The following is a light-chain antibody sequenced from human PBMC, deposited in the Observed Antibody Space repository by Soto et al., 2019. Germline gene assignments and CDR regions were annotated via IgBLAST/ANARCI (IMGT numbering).Light chain of an antibody. CDR2: VNSDGSH. J-gene: IGLJ2*01. CDR3: QTWHTVINVV. V-gene: IGLV4-69*01. Sequence: QLVLTQSPSASASLGASVKLTCTLSSGHSDYAIAWHQQQPGKGPRFLMKVNSDGSHTKGDGIPDRFSGSISGAERYLTISSLQSEDEADYYCQTWHTVINVVFGGGTQLTVL. CDR1: SGHSDYA.